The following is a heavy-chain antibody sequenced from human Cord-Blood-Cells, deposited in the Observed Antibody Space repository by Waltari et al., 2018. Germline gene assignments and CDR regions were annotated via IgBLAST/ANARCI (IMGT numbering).Heavy chain of an antibody. CDR1: GGSFSGYY. J-gene: IGHJ4*02. V-gene: IGHV4-34*01. D-gene: IGHD2-2*02. Sequence: QVQLQQWGAGLLKPSETLSLTCAVYGGSFSGYYWSWIRQPPGTGREWIGESNHSGSTNWKPSLKSRATISVETSKNACALKRGCVTAADTVVYYCARGQRYCSRASWYKGWGYWGQGTLVTVSS. CDR2: SNHSGST. CDR3: ARGQRYCSRASWYKGWGY.